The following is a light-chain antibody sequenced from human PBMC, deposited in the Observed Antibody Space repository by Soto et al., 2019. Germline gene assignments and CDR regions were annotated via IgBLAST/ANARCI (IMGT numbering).Light chain of an antibody. J-gene: IGKJ4*01. Sequence: IQLTQSPSSLSASVGDRVTITCRASQGIRNYLAWYQQKPGKAPNRLIYLASTLQGGVPSRFSGSGSGTDFSLTISSLQTEDVATYYCQYLNSFPLTFGGGTKVELK. CDR2: LAS. V-gene: IGKV1-9*01. CDR1: QGIRNY. CDR3: QYLNSFPLT.